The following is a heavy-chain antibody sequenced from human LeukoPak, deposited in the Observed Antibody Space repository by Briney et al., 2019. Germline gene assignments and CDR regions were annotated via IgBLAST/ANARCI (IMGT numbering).Heavy chain of an antibody. J-gene: IGHJ6*02. D-gene: IGHD3-3*01. CDR1: GFTFSRYA. CDR3: ARDALYYDFWSGYYNRYYYYDMDV. V-gene: IGHV3-30-3*01. Sequence: PGGSLRLSCAASGFTFSRYAMHWVRQAPGKGLEWVAVISYDASNKYYADSVKGRFTISRDNSKNTLYLQMNSLRAEDTAVYYCARDALYYDFWSGYYNRYYYYDMDVWGQGTTVTVSS. CDR2: ISYDASNK.